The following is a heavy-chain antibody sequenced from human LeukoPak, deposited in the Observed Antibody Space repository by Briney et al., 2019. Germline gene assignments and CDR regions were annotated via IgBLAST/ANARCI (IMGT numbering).Heavy chain of an antibody. CDR1: GFTFSSYG. CDR3: AKGSGSYVDFDY. Sequence: GRSLRLSCAASGFTFSSYGMHWVRQAPGKGLEWVSAISGSGGSTYYADSVKGRFTISRDNSKNTLYLQMNSLRAEDTAVYYCAKGSGSYVDFDYWGQGTLVTVSS. CDR2: ISGSGGST. J-gene: IGHJ4*02. D-gene: IGHD1-26*01. V-gene: IGHV3-23*01.